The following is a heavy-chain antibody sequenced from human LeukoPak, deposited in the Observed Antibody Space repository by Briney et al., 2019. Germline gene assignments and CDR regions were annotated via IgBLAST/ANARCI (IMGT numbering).Heavy chain of an antibody. J-gene: IGHJ4*02. CDR1: GGSISSGDYY. CDR3: ARSGLSATGEFDY. CDR2: IYYSGST. D-gene: IGHD2-15*01. Sequence: SETLSLTCTVSGGSISSGDYYWSWIRQPPGKGLEWIGYIYYSGSTYYNPSLKSRVTISVDTSQNQFSLKLSSVTAADTAVYYCARSGLSATGEFDYWGQGTLVTVSS. V-gene: IGHV4-30-4*01.